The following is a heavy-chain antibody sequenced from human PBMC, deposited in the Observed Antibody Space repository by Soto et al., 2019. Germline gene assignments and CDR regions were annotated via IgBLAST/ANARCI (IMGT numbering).Heavy chain of an antibody. D-gene: IGHD5-12*01. Sequence: QVQLVQSGAEVKKPGSSVKISCKASGGTFSSYTVSCVRQAPGQGLEWMGRIIPILGIANYAQKFQARVTITADKSTSTAYKELSSLRSEDTAIYYCASVDIVATTWGQGTLVTVSS. CDR1: GGTFSSYT. CDR3: ASVDIVATT. J-gene: IGHJ5*02. V-gene: IGHV1-69*02. CDR2: IIPILGIA.